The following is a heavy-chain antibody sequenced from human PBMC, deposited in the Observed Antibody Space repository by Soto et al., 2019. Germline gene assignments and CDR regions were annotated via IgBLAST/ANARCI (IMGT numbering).Heavy chain of an antibody. CDR3: ARQIGSGWFAP. J-gene: IGHJ5*02. CDR2: IYYSGTT. CDR1: GDSIGSPSYH. Sequence: SETLSLTCPVSGDSIGSPSYHWGWIRQPPGKGPEWIGSIYYSGTTYYKPSLQSRVTISVDISKNQFSLKLYFVTAADTAVYYCARQIGSGWFAPWGQGTLVTVSS. V-gene: IGHV4-39*01. D-gene: IGHD2-15*01.